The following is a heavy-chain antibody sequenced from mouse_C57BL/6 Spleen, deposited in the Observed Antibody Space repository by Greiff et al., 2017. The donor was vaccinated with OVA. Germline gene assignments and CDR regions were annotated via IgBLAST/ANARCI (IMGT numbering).Heavy chain of an antibody. V-gene: IGHV1-69*01. D-gene: IGHD5-1-1*01. J-gene: IGHJ2*01. CDR2: IDPSDSYT. Sequence: VQLQQPGAELVMPGASVKLSCKASGYTFTSYWMHWVKQRPGQGLEWIGEIDPSDSYTNYNQKFKGKSTLTVDKSSSTAYMQLSSLTSEDSAVYYCAKGKIPYFDYWGQGTTLTVSS. CDR1: GYTFTSYW. CDR3: AKGKIPYFDY.